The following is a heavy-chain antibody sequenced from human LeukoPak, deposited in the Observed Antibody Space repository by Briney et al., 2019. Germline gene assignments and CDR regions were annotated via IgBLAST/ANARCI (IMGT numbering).Heavy chain of an antibody. CDR1: GGSISSDSYY. Sequence: SETLSLTCTVSGGSISSDSYYWSWIRQPAGKGLEWIGRIYTSGSTNYNPSLKSRVTISVDTSKNQFSLKLSSVTAADTAVYYCATSSYDTAGKYFDLWGRGTLVTVSS. CDR3: ATSSYDTAGKYFDL. J-gene: IGHJ2*01. CDR2: IYTSGST. V-gene: IGHV4-61*02. D-gene: IGHD3-22*01.